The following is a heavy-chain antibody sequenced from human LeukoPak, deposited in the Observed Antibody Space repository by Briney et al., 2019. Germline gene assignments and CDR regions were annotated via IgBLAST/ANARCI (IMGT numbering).Heavy chain of an antibody. D-gene: IGHD2-21*02. CDR2: ISDSGTST. CDR1: GFTFRSYA. V-gene: IGHV3-23*01. CDR3: AKQVCGADCYYYYGMDV. J-gene: IGHJ6*02. Sequence: PGGSLRLSCAASGFTFRSYAMTWVRQAPGKGLESVSSISDSGTSTYYADSVKGRFTISRDNSKNTLYLQMNSLRAEDTAVYYCAKQVCGADCYYYYGMDVWGQGTTVTVSS.